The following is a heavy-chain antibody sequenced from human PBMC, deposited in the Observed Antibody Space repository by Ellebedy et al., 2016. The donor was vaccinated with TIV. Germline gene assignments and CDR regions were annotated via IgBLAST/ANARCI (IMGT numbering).Heavy chain of an antibody. D-gene: IGHD3-16*02. Sequence: AASVKVSCKASGYTFTNYYMNWVRQAPGQGLEWMGIINPGGGGTSYAQKFQGRVTMTRDTSTSTVYTELSSLSSEDTALYYCARAPLSGVFYGMDVWGQGTTVTVSS. CDR2: INPGGGGT. J-gene: IGHJ6*02. V-gene: IGHV1-46*01. CDR1: GYTFTNYY. CDR3: ARAPLSGVFYGMDV.